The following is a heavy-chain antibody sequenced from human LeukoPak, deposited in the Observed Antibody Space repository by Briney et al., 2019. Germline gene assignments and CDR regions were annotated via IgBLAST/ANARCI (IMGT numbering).Heavy chain of an antibody. CDR2: INTNTGNP. Sequence: ASVKVSCKASGYTFTSYAMNWVRQAPGQGLEWMGWINTNTGNPTYAQGFTGRFVFSLDTSVSTAYLQISSLKAEDTAVYYCARDIGVITTYYYYYMDVWDKGTTVTVSS. CDR1: GYTFTSYA. V-gene: IGHV7-4-1*02. J-gene: IGHJ6*03. CDR3: ARDIGVITTYYYYYMDV. D-gene: IGHD3-22*01.